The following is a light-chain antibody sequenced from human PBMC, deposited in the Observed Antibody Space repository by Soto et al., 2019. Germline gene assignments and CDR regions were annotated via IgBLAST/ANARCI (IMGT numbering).Light chain of an antibody. CDR1: SSDVGGHSH. V-gene: IGLV2-8*01. CDR2: EVT. CDR3: SSYAVSNNVV. Sequence: QSALTQPPSASGSPGQSVTISCTGTSSDVGGHSHVSWYQQHPGKAPKVMIYEVTKRHSGVPDRFSGSKSGNTASLTVSGLQAEDEADYYCSSYAVSNNVVFGGGTKVTVL. J-gene: IGLJ2*01.